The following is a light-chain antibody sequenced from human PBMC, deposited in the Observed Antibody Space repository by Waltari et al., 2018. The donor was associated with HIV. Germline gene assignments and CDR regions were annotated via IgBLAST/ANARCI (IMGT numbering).Light chain of an antibody. CDR3: QQSYNSPWT. V-gene: IGKV1-39*01. Sequence: DIQMTQSPSSLSASIGDRVTITCRASQSIRTHLNWYQQKPGKPPRLLIYGASSFQSGVPARVSGSGSGTYFTLTINTLQPEDFATYYCQQSYNSPWTFGQGTKVEV. CDR2: GAS. J-gene: IGKJ1*01. CDR1: QSIRTH.